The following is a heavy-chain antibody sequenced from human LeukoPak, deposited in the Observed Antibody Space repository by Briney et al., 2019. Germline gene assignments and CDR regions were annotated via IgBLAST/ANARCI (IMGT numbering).Heavy chain of an antibody. Sequence: QAGGSLRLSCAASGFTFSSYGMHWVRQAPGKGLEWVAVISYDGSNKYYADSVKGRFTISRDNSKNTLYLQMNSLRAEDTAVYYCAKGWRVWGSYRQAQGMALLDYWGQGTLVTVSS. CDR3: AKGWRVWGSYRQAQGMALLDY. J-gene: IGHJ4*02. CDR2: ISYDGSNK. D-gene: IGHD3-16*02. V-gene: IGHV3-30*18. CDR1: GFTFSSYG.